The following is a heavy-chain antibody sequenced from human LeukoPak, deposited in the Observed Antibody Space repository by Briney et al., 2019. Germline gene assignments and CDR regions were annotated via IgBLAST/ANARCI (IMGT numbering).Heavy chain of an antibody. V-gene: IGHV3-21*04. Sequence: PGGSLRLSCAASGFTFSSHTVNWVRQAPGKGLEWVSSISGSSIYIYYADSVKGRFTISRDNAKNSLYLQMNSLRAEDTAVYYCAKAGTDYYGSGSYSMDVWGQGTTVTVSS. CDR1: GFTFSSHT. CDR3: AKAGTDYYGSGSYSMDV. J-gene: IGHJ6*02. D-gene: IGHD3-10*01. CDR2: ISGSSIYI.